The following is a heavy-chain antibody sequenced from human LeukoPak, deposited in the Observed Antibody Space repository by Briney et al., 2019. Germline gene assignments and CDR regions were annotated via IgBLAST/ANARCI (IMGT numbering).Heavy chain of an antibody. CDR1: GVSFSSSY. CDR3: ARDYYDSGSSAT. CDR2: IYYSGST. D-gene: IGHD3-10*01. Sequence: MASETLTLTCTVSGVSFSSSYLSWVRQPPGKGLEWIGNIYYSGSTNYNPSLKSRVTISVDTSKNQFSLKVTSVTAADTAVYYCARDYYDSGSSATWGQGTLVTVSS. V-gene: IGHV4-59*01. J-gene: IGHJ4*02.